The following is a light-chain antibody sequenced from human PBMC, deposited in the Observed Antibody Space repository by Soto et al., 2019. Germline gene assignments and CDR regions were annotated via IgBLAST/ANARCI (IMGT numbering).Light chain of an antibody. Sequence: QSALTQPASVSGSPGQSVTISCSGTSSDIGFYNYVSWYQQHPGKAPKLMIYDVTHRPSGVSNRFSGSKSGNTASLTISGLQAEDEADYYCSSYTTTNTVIFGGGTKLTVL. CDR3: SSYTTTNTVI. J-gene: IGLJ2*01. V-gene: IGLV2-14*03. CDR2: DVT. CDR1: SSDIGFYNY.